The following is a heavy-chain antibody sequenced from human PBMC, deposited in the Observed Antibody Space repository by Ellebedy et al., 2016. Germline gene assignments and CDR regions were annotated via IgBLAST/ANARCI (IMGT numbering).Heavy chain of an antibody. CDR2: ISDDGSKK. Sequence: GGSLRLSXVGSGFTFNDYAMHWVRQAPGKGLELVAVISDDGSKKFYAESVKGRFTISRDDSKRTVYLQMNSLRREATAVYYCSNGGDEPDFWGQGTLV. J-gene: IGHJ4*02. CDR3: SNGGDEPDF. CDR1: GFTFNDYA. V-gene: IGHV3-30*01.